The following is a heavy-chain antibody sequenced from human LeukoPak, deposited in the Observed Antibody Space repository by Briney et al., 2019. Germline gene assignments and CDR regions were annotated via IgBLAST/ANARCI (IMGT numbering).Heavy chain of an antibody. CDR3: AGAYYYDSSGYPSAEYFHF. Sequence: GESLKISCKGSGYSFTSHWIGWVRQMPGKGLEWMGIIYPGDSDTRYSPSFQGQVTISADKSISTAYLQWSSLKASDTAMYFCAGAYYYDSSGYPSAEYFHFWGQGTLVTVSS. J-gene: IGHJ1*01. CDR2: IYPGDSDT. D-gene: IGHD3-22*01. V-gene: IGHV5-51*01. CDR1: GYSFTSHW.